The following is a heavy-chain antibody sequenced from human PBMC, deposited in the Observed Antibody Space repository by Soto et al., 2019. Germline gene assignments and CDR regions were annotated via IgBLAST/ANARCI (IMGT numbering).Heavy chain of an antibody. D-gene: IGHD3-10*01. CDR3: ARSGPPAGY. CDR2: IYYSGSS. Sequence: SETLSLTCTVSGGSISSINDYWGWIRQPPGKGLEWIGSIYYSGSSYYNPSLKSRVTISVDTSKNQFSLKLNSVTAADTAVYYCARSGPPAGYWGQGTLVTVSS. J-gene: IGHJ4*02. CDR1: GGSISSINDY. V-gene: IGHV4-39*01.